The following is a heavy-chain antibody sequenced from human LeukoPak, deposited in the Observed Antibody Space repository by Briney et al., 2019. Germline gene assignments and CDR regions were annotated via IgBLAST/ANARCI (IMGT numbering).Heavy chain of an antibody. CDR1: GFTFSNAW. CDR3: TTLPGGYYYYYGMDV. Sequence: PGGSLRLSCPASGFTFSNAWMSWVRQAPGKGLEWVGRIKSKTDGGTTDYAAPVKGRFTISRDDSKNTLYLQMNSLKTEDTAVYYCTTLPGGYYYYYGMDVWGQGTTVTVSS. J-gene: IGHJ6*02. CDR2: IKSKTDGGTT. D-gene: IGHD3-16*01. V-gene: IGHV3-15*01.